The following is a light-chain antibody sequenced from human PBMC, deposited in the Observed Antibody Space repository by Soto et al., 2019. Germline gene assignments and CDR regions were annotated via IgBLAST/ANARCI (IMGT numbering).Light chain of an antibody. V-gene: IGKV1-12*01. CDR2: AAS. Sequence: DIQMTPSPSSVSAAVGDRVTITCRASQGISSWLAWYQQKPGKAPKLLIYAASNLQSGAPSRFSGSGSWTDFTLTISTLQPEDSAIYCCQQANSFPHTFGQGTKLEI. J-gene: IGKJ2*01. CDR1: QGISSW. CDR3: QQANSFPHT.